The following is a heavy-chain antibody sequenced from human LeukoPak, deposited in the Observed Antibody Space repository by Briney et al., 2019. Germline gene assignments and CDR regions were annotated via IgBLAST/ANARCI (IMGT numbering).Heavy chain of an antibody. CDR1: GFTFSSYA. CDR2: ISYDARNK. V-gene: IGHV3-30-3*01. J-gene: IGHJ4*02. CDR3: ARDAGGSYFDY. D-gene: IGHD1-26*01. Sequence: GGSLRLSCAASGFTFSSYAMHWVRQAPGKGLEWVAVISYDARNKYYADSVKGRFTISRDNSKNTLYLQMNSLRAEDTAVYYCARDAGGSYFDYWGQGTLVTVSS.